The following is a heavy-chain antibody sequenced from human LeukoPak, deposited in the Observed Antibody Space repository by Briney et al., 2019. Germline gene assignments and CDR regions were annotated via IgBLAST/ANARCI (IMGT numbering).Heavy chain of an antibody. CDR1: GFTFSSYG. CDR2: IRYDGSNK. D-gene: IGHD6-6*01. J-gene: IGHJ6*03. V-gene: IGHV3-30*02. CDR3: AKAPGVAAPTYYYYYYYMDV. Sequence: PGGSLRLSCAASGFTFSSYGMHWVRQAPGKGLEWVAFIRYDGSNKYYADSMKGRFTISRDNSKNTLYLQMNSLRAEDTAVYYCAKAPGVAAPTYYYYYYYMDVWGKGTTVTVSS.